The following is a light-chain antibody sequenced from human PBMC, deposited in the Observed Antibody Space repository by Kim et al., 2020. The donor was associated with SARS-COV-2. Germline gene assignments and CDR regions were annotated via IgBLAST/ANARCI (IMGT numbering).Light chain of an antibody. CDR2: HGS. V-gene: IGKV3-20*01. CDR1: QSVTTSY. CDR3: QHYSTSPTWT. J-gene: IGKJ1*01. Sequence: PGERATLSCRASQSVTTSYLAWYQHKPGQAPRLLIYHGSTRATGIPDRFSGSGSGTDFTLTISRLEPEDSSVYYCQHYSTSPTWTFGQGTKVDIK.